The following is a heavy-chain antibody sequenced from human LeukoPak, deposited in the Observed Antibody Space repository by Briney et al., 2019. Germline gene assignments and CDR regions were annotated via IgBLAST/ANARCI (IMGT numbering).Heavy chain of an antibody. CDR3: ARDLGVGYSQRWFDP. CDR1: GGSFSGYY. D-gene: IGHD3-3*01. V-gene: IGHV4-34*01. J-gene: IGHJ5*02. Sequence: SETLSLTCAVYGGSFSGYYWSWIRHPPGEGLEWIGEINHSGSTNYNPSLKSRVTISVDTSKNQFSLKLSSVTAADTAVYYCARDLGVGYSQRWFDPWGQGTLVTASS. CDR2: INHSGST.